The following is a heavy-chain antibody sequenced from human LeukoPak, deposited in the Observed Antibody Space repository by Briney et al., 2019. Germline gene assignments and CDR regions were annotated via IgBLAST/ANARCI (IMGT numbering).Heavy chain of an antibody. CDR1: GFTFSDYW. Sequence: GGSLRLSCAASGFTFSDYWMTWVRQAPGKGLEWVANIKYDGNEKYYLDSVKGRFTISGDNAKNSLYLQMNSLRDEDTAVYYCARDLPVGYYGSGSYYDYWGQGTLVTVSS. CDR2: IKYDGNEK. CDR3: ARDLPVGYYGSGSYYDY. V-gene: IGHV3-7*01. J-gene: IGHJ4*02. D-gene: IGHD3-10*01.